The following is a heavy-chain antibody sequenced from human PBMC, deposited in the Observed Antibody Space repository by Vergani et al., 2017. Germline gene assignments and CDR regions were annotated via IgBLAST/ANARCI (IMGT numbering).Heavy chain of an antibody. D-gene: IGHD3-9*01. CDR1: GGSISSGGYY. J-gene: IGHJ6*03. CDR2: IYYSGST. Sequence: QVQLQESGPGLVKPSQTLSLTCSVSGGSISSGGYYWSWIRQHPGKGLEWIGYIYYSGSTNYNPSLKSRVTISVDTSKNQFSLKLSSVTAADTAVYYCARSFALTPELRYFDWLSARSGPYYYYMDVWGKGTTVTVSS. V-gene: IGHV4-61*08. CDR3: ARSFALTPELRYFDWLSARSGPYYYYMDV.